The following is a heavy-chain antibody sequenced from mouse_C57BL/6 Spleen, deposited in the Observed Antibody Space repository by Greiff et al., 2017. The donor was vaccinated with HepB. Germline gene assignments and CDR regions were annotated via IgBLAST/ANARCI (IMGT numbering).Heavy chain of an antibody. CDR2: IDPENGDT. D-gene: IGHD1-1*01. Sequence: EVQLQQSGAELVRPGASVKLSCTASGFNIKDDYMHWVKQRPEQGLEWIGWIDPENGDTEYASKFQGKATITADTSSNTAYLQLSSLTSGDTAVYYCVGVYCGCSVHVAYCGQGTTLTVSS. V-gene: IGHV14-4*01. CDR3: VGVYCGCSVHVAY. J-gene: IGHJ2*01. CDR1: GFNIKDDY.